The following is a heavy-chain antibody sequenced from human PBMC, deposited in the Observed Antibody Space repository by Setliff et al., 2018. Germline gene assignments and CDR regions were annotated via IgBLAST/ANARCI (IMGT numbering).Heavy chain of an antibody. Sequence: HPGGSLRLSCAASRFTFSNYWMSWVRQAPGKGLEWVANIKEDGSEKYYVDSVKGRFTISRDNAKNSLDLQMNSLRGEDTAVYYCVRDWPWMATIFDAFDIWGQGTMVTVSS. V-gene: IGHV3-7*01. CDR1: RFTFSNYW. CDR2: IKEDGSEK. J-gene: IGHJ3*02. D-gene: IGHD5-12*01. CDR3: VRDWPWMATIFDAFDI.